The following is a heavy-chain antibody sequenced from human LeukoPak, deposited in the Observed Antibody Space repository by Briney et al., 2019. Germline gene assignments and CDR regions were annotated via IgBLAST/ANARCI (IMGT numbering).Heavy chain of an antibody. CDR3: ARDRREPESGSSYFDY. Sequence: GGSLRLSCAASGFTFSSYWMSWVRQAPGKGLEWVANIKQGGSEKYYVDSVKGQFTISRDNAKNSLYLQMNSLRAEDTAVYYCARDRREPESGSSYFDYWGQGTLVTVSS. CDR2: IKQGGSEK. V-gene: IGHV3-7*01. J-gene: IGHJ4*02. CDR1: GFTFSSYW. D-gene: IGHD1-26*01.